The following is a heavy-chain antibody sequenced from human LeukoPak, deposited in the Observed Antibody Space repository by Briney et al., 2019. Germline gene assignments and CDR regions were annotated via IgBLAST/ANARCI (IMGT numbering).Heavy chain of an antibody. CDR3: ARRRVVPAAIMYYYYYMGV. CDR1: GGSISSYY. J-gene: IGHJ6*03. CDR2: IYTSGST. D-gene: IGHD2-2*01. Sequence: SETLSLTCTVSGGSISSYYWSWIRQPPGKGLEWIGYIYTSGSTNYNPSLKSRVTISVDTSKNQFSLKLSSVTAADTAVYYRARRRVVPAAIMYYYYYMGVWGKGTTVTVS. V-gene: IGHV4-4*09.